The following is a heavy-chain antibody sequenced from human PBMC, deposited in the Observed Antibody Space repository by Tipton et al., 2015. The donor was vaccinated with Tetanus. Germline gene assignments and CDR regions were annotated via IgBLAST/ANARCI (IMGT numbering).Heavy chain of an antibody. V-gene: IGHV1-18*01. Sequence: QLVQSGAEVKKPGASVKVSCKASGYTFYTYGISWVRQAPGQGLEWMGWISTYNGDTAYALNLHGRVTMTTDTSTSTAAMELRSLTSDDTAVYYCARGGRAVAGWYFDYWGQGTLVTVSS. D-gene: IGHD6-19*01. J-gene: IGHJ4*02. CDR1: GYTFYTYG. CDR2: ISTYNGDT. CDR3: ARGGRAVAGWYFDY.